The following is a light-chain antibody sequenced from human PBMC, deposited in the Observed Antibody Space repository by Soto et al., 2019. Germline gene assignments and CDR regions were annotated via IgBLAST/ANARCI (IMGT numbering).Light chain of an antibody. J-gene: IGKJ2*01. V-gene: IGKV1-39*01. CDR1: QDIGAY. CDR2: AAS. CDR3: QQTYTATPYT. Sequence: DIQMTQSPSSLSASVGDRVTITCRAGQDIGAYLNWYQQKPGKAPNLLIYAASTLRSGVPSRFSGSGSGTDFTLTINSLQPEDFATYYCQQTYTATPYTFGPGTKVEIK.